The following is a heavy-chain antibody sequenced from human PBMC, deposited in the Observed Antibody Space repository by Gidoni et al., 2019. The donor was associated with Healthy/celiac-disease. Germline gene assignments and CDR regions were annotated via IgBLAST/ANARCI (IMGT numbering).Heavy chain of an antibody. CDR2: ISSNSSYI. CDR3: ARGGSTVVPDD. J-gene: IGHJ4*02. CDR1: GFTFSSFS. D-gene: IGHD2-15*01. V-gene: IGHV3-21*01. Sequence: EVQLVESGGGLVKPGGALRLSCAASGFTFSSFSLNWVRQAQGKGLEWVSSISSNSSYIYYADSVKGPFTISRDNAKNSLYLQMNSLRAEDTAVYYCARGGSTVVPDDWGQGTLVTVSS.